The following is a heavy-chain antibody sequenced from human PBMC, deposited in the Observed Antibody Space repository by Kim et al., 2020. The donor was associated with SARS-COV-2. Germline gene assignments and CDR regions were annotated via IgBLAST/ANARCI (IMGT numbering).Heavy chain of an antibody. CDR3: ARDVSGSYPNWFDP. D-gene: IGHD1-26*01. J-gene: IGHJ5*02. V-gene: IGHV1-3*01. Sequence: ASVKVSCKASGYTFTSYAMHWVRQAPGQRLEWMGWINAGNGNTKYSQKFQGRVTITRDTSASTAYMELSSLRSEDTAVYYCARDVSGSYPNWFDPWGQGTLVTVSS. CDR2: INAGNGNT. CDR1: GYTFTSYA.